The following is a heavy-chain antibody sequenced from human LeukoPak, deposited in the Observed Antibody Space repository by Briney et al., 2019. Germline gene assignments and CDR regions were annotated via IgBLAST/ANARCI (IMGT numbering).Heavy chain of an antibody. CDR2: ISGST. J-gene: IGHJ4*02. D-gene: IGHD6-19*01. CDR3: ATRTYSSGWYTFDY. CDR1: GFTFSSYA. V-gene: IGHV3-23*01. Sequence: GGSLRLSCAASGFTFSSYAMSWVRQAPGRGLEWVSGISGSTYYADSVRGRFTISRDNSKNTLYLQMNSLRAEDTAVYYCATRTYSSGWYTFDYWGQGTLVTVSS.